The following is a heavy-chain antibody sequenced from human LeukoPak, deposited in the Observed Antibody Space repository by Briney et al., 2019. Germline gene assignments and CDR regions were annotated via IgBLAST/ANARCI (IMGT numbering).Heavy chain of an antibody. CDR2: INAGNGNT. CDR1: GYTFTNYA. Sequence: ASVKVSCKASGYTFTNYAMHWVRQAPGQRLEWMGWINAGNGNTKYSQKFQGRVTITRDTSASTAYMELSSLRSEDTAVYYCAREGLVGYFDYWGQGTLVTVSS. V-gene: IGHV1-3*01. D-gene: IGHD3/OR15-3a*01. CDR3: AREGLVGYFDY. J-gene: IGHJ4*02.